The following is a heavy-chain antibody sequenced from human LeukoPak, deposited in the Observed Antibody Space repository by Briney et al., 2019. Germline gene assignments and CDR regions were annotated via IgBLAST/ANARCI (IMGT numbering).Heavy chain of an antibody. D-gene: IGHD6-6*01. CDR2: ISGSGGST. Sequence: GGSLRLSCAASGFTFSSYAMSWVRRAPGKGLECVSAISGSGGSTYYADSVKGRFTISRDNSKNTLYLQMNSLRAEDTAVYYCAKDYRIAARPDYFDYWGQGTLVTVSS. J-gene: IGHJ4*02. CDR3: AKDYRIAARPDYFDY. CDR1: GFTFSSYA. V-gene: IGHV3-23*01.